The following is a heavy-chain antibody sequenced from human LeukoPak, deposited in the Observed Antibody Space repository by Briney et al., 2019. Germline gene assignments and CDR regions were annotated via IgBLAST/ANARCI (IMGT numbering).Heavy chain of an antibody. V-gene: IGHV3-74*01. CDR2: IEGDGSST. CDR3: ARDPSAFAGYFDY. D-gene: IGHD3-10*01. CDR1: GFAFSRYW. Sequence: GGSLRLSCAASGFAFSRYWMHWVRHAPGKGLVWVSRIEGDGSSTTYADNVKGRFTNSRDNAKNTLYLQMNSLRAEDTAVYFCARDPSAFAGYFDYWGQGTLVTVSS. J-gene: IGHJ4*02.